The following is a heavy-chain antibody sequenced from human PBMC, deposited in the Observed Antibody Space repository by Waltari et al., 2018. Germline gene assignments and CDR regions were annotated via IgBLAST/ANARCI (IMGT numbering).Heavy chain of an antibody. CDR1: GFTVGNNF. V-gene: IGHV3-53*01. CDR3: AKVDNVGLNNY. D-gene: IGHD1-1*01. Sequence: EVQLVESGGDLIQPGGSLRLPCAASGFTVGNNFMGGVRQAPGKGLEWVSVIYSGGSTNYIDSVRGRFTISRDSSKNTLYLQMNSLRAEDTAVYYCAKVDNVGLNNYWGQGTLVTVSS. CDR2: IYSGGST. J-gene: IGHJ4*02.